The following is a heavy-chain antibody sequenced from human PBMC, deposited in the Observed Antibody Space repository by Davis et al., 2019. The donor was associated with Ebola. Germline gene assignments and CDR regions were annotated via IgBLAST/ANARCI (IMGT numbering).Heavy chain of an antibody. CDR3: ARERGPYILGWFEPFDI. D-gene: IGHD3-10*01. Sequence: GESLKISCAASGFTFSTYSMSWVRQAPGKGLEWVSSINTGSNYIFYADSVKGRFTISRDNAKNSLLLQMDSPTAEDTAVYYCARERGPYILGWFEPFDIWGQGTRVTVSS. CDR2: INTGSNYI. CDR1: GFTFSTYS. V-gene: IGHV3-21*01. J-gene: IGHJ3*02.